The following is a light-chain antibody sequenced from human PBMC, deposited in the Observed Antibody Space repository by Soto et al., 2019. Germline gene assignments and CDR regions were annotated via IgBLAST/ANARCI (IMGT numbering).Light chain of an antibody. J-gene: IGLJ2*01. CDR1: SSNIGAGYD. Sequence: QLVLTQPPSVSGAPGQRVTISCTGSSSNIGAGYDVHWYQQLPGTAPKLLIYGNSNRPSGVPDRFSGSKSGTSASLAITGLQAEDEADYYCQSYDSSLSGVFGGGTSSPS. CDR3: QSYDSSLSGV. CDR2: GNS. V-gene: IGLV1-40*01.